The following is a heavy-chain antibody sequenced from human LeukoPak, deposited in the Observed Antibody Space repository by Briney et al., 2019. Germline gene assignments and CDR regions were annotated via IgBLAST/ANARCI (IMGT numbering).Heavy chain of an antibody. J-gene: IGHJ3*02. V-gene: IGHV1-69*13. CDR1: GGTFISYA. D-gene: IGHD4-23*01. Sequence: ASVKVSCKASGGTFISYAICWVRQAPGQGLEWMGGIIPIFGTANYAQKFQGRVTITADESTSTAYMELSSLRSEDTAVYYCARGALRWSSAFDIWGQGTMVTVSS. CDR3: ARGALRWSSAFDI. CDR2: IIPIFGTA.